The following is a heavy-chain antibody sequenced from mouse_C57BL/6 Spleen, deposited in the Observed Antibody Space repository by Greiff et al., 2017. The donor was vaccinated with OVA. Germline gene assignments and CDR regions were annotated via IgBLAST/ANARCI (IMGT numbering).Heavy chain of an antibody. CDR2: IDPETGGT. J-gene: IGHJ2*01. CDR1: GYTFTDYE. D-gene: IGHD1-1*01. V-gene: IGHV1-15*01. Sequence: QVHVKQSGAELVRPGASVTLSCKASGYTFTDYEMHWVKQTPVHGLEWIGAIDPETGGTAYNQKFKGKAILTADKSSSTAYMELRSLTSEDSAVYYCTRSGSSFDYWGQGTTLTVSS. CDR3: TRSGSSFDY.